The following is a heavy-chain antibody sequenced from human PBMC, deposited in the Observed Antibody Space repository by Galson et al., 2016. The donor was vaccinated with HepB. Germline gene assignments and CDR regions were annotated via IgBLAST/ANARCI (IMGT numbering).Heavy chain of an antibody. D-gene: IGHD4-11*01. CDR1: GFTFRDYA. CDR2: ISGSGDNT. Sequence: ASGFTFRDYAMNWVRQAPGKGLQWVSTISGSGDNTYYGDSVKGRFAVSRDNSKNTLSLQLSSLGAEDTAVYYCVRSNFADYWGQGVLVTVTS. J-gene: IGHJ4*02. CDR3: VRSNFADY. V-gene: IGHV3-23*01.